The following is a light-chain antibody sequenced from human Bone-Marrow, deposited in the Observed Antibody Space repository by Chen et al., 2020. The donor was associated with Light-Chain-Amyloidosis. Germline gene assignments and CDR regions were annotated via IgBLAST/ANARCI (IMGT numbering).Light chain of an antibody. V-gene: IGKV1-5*03. J-gene: IGKJ4*01. Sequence: DIQMTQSPSTLSASVGDRVTFTCRASRTISTWLAWYQQKPGKAPKLLIYKAFTLESGVPSRFSGSGSWTEFTLTISSLQPDDFATYYCQQYNSNPLTFGGGTKVEIK. CDR1: RTISTW. CDR2: KAF. CDR3: QQYNSNPLT.